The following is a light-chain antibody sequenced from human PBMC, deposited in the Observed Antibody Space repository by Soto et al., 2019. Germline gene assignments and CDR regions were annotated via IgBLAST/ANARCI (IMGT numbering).Light chain of an antibody. CDR3: QQSYSTPRT. CDR2: AAS. V-gene: IGKV1-39*01. J-gene: IGKJ1*01. Sequence: DIKMTQSPSSLSASVGDRVTITFRASQRISNYLNWYQQKPWKAPKVLIYAASSLQSGVPSRFSGSGSGTDFTLTISSLQPEDFATYYCQQSYSTPRTFGQGTKVEIK. CDR1: QRISNY.